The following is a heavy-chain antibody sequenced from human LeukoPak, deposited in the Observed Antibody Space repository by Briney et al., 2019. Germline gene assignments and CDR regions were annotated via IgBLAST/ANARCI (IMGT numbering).Heavy chain of an antibody. Sequence: KPSETLSLTCTVSGGSINSYYWSWIRQPPGKELEWIGYIYYSGSTNYNPSLKSRVTISVDKSKNQFSLILNSVTAADTAVYYCARYSNAYAGARWFDHWGQGTLVTVSS. CDR2: IYYSGST. CDR3: ARYSNAYAGARWFDH. V-gene: IGHV4-59*13. J-gene: IGHJ5*02. CDR1: GGSINSYY. D-gene: IGHD2-21*01.